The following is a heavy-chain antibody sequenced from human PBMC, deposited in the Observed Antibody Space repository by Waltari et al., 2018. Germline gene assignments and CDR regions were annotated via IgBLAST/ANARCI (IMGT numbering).Heavy chain of an antibody. D-gene: IGHD4-17*01. V-gene: IGHV3-13*01. J-gene: IGHJ4*01. CDR2: IGTADDT. CDR1: GFDLSSYD. Sequence: EVQLVESGGGLVQPGGSLRLSCAASGFDLSSYDMHWVRQATGKGLEVGSSIGTADDTYHAGSVKGRFTISRENAKNSLHLQMNALRAEDTAVYYCARGGTVTDFVYWGHGTLVIVSS. CDR3: ARGGTVTDFVY.